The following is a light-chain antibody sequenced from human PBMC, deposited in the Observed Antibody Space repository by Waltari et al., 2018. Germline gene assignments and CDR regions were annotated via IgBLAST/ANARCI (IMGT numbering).Light chain of an antibody. CDR3: QPYVRLPVT. Sequence: EIVLTQSPGTLSLSPGERATLSCRASQSVSSALAWYQQKPGQAPRLLIYGASSRATGIPDRFTGIGSGTDFLLTISSLESEDFAVYYCQPYVRLPVTFGQGTNVEIK. CDR2: GAS. V-gene: IGKV3-20*01. CDR1: QSVSSA. J-gene: IGKJ1*01.